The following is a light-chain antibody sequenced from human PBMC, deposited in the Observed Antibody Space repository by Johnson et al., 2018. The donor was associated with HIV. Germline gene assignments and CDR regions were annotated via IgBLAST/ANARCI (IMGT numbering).Light chain of an antibody. CDR1: SSNIGKNY. J-gene: IGLJ1*01. CDR2: ENN. Sequence: QSVLTQPPSVYAAPGQRVTISCSGSSSNIGKNYVSWYQQLPGTAPKLLIYENNKRPSGIPDRFSGSKSGTSATLGITGLQTENEADYYCGTWDSSLSAYVFGIGTKVTVL. V-gene: IGLV1-51*02. CDR3: GTWDSSLSAYV.